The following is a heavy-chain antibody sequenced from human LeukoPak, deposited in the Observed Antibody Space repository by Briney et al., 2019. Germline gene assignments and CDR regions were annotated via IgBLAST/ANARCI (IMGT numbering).Heavy chain of an antibody. CDR1: GGPITGYY. CDR3: ARGFYSPHY. Sequence: SETLSLTCTVFGGPITGYYWSWIRQPPGKGLEWIGYVSYRGSTNYNPSLKSRVTISVDTSKNQFSLKLSSVTAADTAVYYCARGFYSPHYWGQGTLVTVYS. J-gene: IGHJ4*02. CDR2: VSYRGST. V-gene: IGHV4-59*01. D-gene: IGHD4-11*01.